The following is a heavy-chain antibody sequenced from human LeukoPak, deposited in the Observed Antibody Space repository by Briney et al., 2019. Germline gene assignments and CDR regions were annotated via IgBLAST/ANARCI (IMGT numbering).Heavy chain of an antibody. Sequence: SETLSLTCTVSGGSVSSGSYYWSWIRQPPGKGLEWIGYIYYSGSTNYSPSLKSRVTISVDTSKNQFSLKLSSVTAADTAMYYCARGRAAALNWFDPWGQGTLVTVSS. CDR3: ARGRAAALNWFDP. CDR1: GGSVSSGSYY. V-gene: IGHV4-61*01. CDR2: IYYSGST. D-gene: IGHD2-2*01. J-gene: IGHJ5*02.